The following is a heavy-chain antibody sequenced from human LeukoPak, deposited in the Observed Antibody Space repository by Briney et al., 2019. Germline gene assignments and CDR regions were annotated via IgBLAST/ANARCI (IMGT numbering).Heavy chain of an antibody. Sequence: GGSLRLSCAASGFTFTNAWMNWVRQAPGKGLEWVGRIKSKADGETIDYAAPVKGRFTFSRGDSENMLYLQMNSLKSEDTAVYYCSTLTSRGLSDSWGQGTLVTASS. D-gene: IGHD1-20*01. J-gene: IGHJ5*01. V-gene: IGHV3-15*07. CDR1: GFTFTNAW. CDR3: STLTSRGLSDS. CDR2: IKSKADGETI.